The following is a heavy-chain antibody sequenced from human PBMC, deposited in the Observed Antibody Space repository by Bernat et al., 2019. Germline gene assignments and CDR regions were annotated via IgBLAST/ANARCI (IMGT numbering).Heavy chain of an antibody. Sequence: QVQLVQSGAEVKKPGSSVKVSCKASGGTFSSYAISWVRQAPGQGLEWMGGIIPIFGTANYAQKFQGRVTIIADKSTSTAYMELSSLRSEDTAVYYCARAGIVVVVAATWSWFDPWGQGTLVTVSS. J-gene: IGHJ5*02. V-gene: IGHV1-69*06. CDR3: ARAGIVVVVAATWSWFDP. CDR1: GGTFSSYA. D-gene: IGHD2-15*01. CDR2: IIPIFGTA.